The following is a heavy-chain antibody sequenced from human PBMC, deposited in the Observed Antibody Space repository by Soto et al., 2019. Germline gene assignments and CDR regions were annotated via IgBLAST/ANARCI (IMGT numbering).Heavy chain of an antibody. V-gene: IGHV3-23*05. D-gene: IGHD4-17*01. J-gene: IGHJ2*01. Sequence: EVQLLESGGDLIQPGGSLRLSCAASEFTFSTPGMTWVRLAPGRGLDYVSAINPSGSRTYYADSVKGRFTISRDNSKNTLYLQMNSLRAEDTAIYYCAKAPRGGDYGGWYFDLWGRGTLVTVSS. CDR3: AKAPRGGDYGGWYFDL. CDR1: EFTFSTPG. CDR2: INPSGSRT.